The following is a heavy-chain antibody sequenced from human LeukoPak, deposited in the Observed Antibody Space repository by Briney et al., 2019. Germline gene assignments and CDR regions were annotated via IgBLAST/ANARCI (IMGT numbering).Heavy chain of an antibody. CDR1: GYSISSGNY. Sequence: SETLSLTCTVSGYSISSGNYWGWLRQPPGKGLEWIGSIYHSGSTHYNPSLKSRVTISVDTSKNQFSLNLTSVTAADTAVYYCARGGVTTTNRFDPWGQGTLVTVSS. V-gene: IGHV4-38-2*02. J-gene: IGHJ5*02. D-gene: IGHD4-17*01. CDR2: IYHSGST. CDR3: ARGGVTTTNRFDP.